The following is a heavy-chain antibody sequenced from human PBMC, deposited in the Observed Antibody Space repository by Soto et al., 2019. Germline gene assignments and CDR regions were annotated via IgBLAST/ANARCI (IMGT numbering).Heavy chain of an antibody. D-gene: IGHD6-6*01. CDR3: AKDYSSSSSWSWNGVLDY. J-gene: IGHJ4*02. CDR1: GFTFSSYA. Sequence: GGSLRLSCAASGFTFSSYAMSWVRQAPGKGLEWVSAISGSGGSTYYADSVKGRFTISRDNSKNTLYLQMNSLRAEDTAVYYCAKDYSSSSSWSWNGVLDYWGQGTLVTVSS. CDR2: ISGSGGST. V-gene: IGHV3-23*01.